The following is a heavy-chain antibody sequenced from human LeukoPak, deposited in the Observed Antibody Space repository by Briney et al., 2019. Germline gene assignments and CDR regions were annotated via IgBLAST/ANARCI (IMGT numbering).Heavy chain of an antibody. D-gene: IGHD3-22*01. CDR2: INHSGST. CDR3: ARGSGLNY. CDR1: GGSFSGYY. V-gene: IGHV4-34*01. J-gene: IGHJ4*02. Sequence: SETLSLTCAVYGGSFSGYYWSWIRQPPGKGLEWIGEINHSGSTNYNPSLKSRITISVDTSKNQFSLKLSSVTAADTAVYYCARGSGLNYWGQGTLVTVSS.